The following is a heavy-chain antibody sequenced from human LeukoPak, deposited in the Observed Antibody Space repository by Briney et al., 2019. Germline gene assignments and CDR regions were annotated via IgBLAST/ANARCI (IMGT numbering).Heavy chain of an antibody. Sequence: GGSLRLSCAASGFTFSSYAMSWVRRAPGKGLEWLSGISGSGGSTYYADSVKGRFTISRDNSKNMLYLQMNSLRAEDTAVYYCAKGRTGYIPDYWGQGTPVTVS. CDR3: AKGRTGYIPDY. J-gene: IGHJ4*02. CDR2: ISGSGGST. V-gene: IGHV3-23*01. D-gene: IGHD6-13*01. CDR1: GFTFSSYA.